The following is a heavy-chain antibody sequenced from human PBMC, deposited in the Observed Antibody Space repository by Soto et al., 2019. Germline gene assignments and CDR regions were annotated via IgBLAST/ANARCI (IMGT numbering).Heavy chain of an antibody. CDR1: GFIFSDFG. V-gene: IGHV3-30*18. J-gene: IGHJ4*02. CDR2: TSFDGSHE. D-gene: IGHD3-9*01. CDR3: AKSPSKARDYEVLAGYSGYFDS. Sequence: GGSLRLSCAASGFIFSDFGMSWVRQAPGKGLEWVAVTSFDGSHEYYAASAKGRFTISRDNSKNMLLLQMDNVRAEDTAVYYCAKSPSKARDYEVLAGYSGYFDSWGLGTLVT.